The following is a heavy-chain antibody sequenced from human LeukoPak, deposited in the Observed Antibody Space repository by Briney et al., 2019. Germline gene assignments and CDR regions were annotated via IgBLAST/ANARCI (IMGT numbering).Heavy chain of an antibody. V-gene: IGHV5-51*01. CDR1: GYSFTSYW. J-gene: IGHJ4*02. D-gene: IGHD6-13*01. CDR2: MYPGDSDT. CDR3: ARHEVTVAGSFDY. Sequence: GESLQISCQGSGYSFTSYWIGWVRQLPGKGLEWMGIMYPGDSDTRYSPSFQGHVTISADNSISTAYLQWSSLKASDTAIYYCARHEVTVAGSFDYWGQGTLVTVSS.